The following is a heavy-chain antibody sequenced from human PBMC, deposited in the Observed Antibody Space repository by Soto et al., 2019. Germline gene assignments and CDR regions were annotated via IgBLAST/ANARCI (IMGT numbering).Heavy chain of an antibody. V-gene: IGHV4-59*02. CDR3: ARGYCSGGNCLSHLDY. D-gene: IGHD2-15*01. CDR1: GGSVSGYY. CDR2: MFYRGSS. Sequence: PSETLSLTCSVSGGSVSGYYWSWIRQPPGKGLEWLGQMFYRGSSEYNPSLKSRLTVSVDTSKNQFSLRLSSVTAADTAVYYCARGYCSGGNCLSHLDYRGRGTLVTVSS. J-gene: IGHJ4*02.